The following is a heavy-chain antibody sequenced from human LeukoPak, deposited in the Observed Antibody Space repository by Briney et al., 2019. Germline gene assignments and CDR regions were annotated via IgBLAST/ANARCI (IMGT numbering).Heavy chain of an antibody. J-gene: IGHJ4*02. D-gene: IGHD6-19*01. V-gene: IGHV4-59*01. CDR1: GGSISSYY. Sequence: SETLSLSCAVSGGSISSYYWSWIRQPPGKGLEWVWPIYCSGSAKYNTSPKSRVTTSVDTSKNQFSRKLSSVTAADTAVNCCARAVFQWLDFEYWGQGTLVTVSS. CDR3: ARAVFQWLDFEY. CDR2: IYCSGSA.